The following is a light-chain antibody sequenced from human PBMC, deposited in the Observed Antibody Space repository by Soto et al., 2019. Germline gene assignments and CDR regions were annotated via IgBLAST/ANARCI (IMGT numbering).Light chain of an antibody. CDR1: ISAI. V-gene: IGLV2-23*01. CDR2: EGS. CDR3: CSYAGSSTLV. Sequence: QSALTQPASVSGSPGQSITISCTGTISAIVSWYQQHPGKAPKLIIYEGSKRPSGVSNRFSGSKSGNTASLTIAGLQAEDEADYSGCSYAGSSTLVFGGGTKLTVL. J-gene: IGLJ2*01.